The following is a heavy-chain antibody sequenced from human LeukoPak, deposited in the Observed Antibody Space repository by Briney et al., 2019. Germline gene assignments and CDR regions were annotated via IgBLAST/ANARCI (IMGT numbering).Heavy chain of an antibody. D-gene: IGHD5-18*01. CDR1: GFTFSSYG. CDR3: AKDRGYSHGFDY. J-gene: IGHJ4*02. V-gene: IGHV3-30*18. CDR2: ISYDGRNK. Sequence: GGSLRLSCAASGFTFSSYGMHWVRQAPGKGLEWVAGISYDGRNKEYVDSMKGRFTISRDNSKNTLYLQMNSLRAEDTAVYNCAKDRGYSHGFDYWGQGTLVTVSS.